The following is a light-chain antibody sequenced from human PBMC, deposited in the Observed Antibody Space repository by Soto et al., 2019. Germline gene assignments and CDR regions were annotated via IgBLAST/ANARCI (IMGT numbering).Light chain of an antibody. CDR2: DVS. V-gene: IGLV2-11*01. CDR1: SSDVGGYNY. Sequence: QSALTQLRSVSGSPGQSVTISCTGTSSDVGGYNYVSWYQQHPGKAPKLMIYDVSKRPSGVPDRFFGSKSGNTASLTISGLQAEDEADYYCCSYAGDYTWVFGGGTKLTVL. CDR3: CSYAGDYTWV. J-gene: IGLJ3*02.